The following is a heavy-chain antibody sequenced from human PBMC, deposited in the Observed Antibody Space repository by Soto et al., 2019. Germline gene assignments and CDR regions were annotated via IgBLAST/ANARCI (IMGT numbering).Heavy chain of an antibody. CDR2: ISSSGSTI. CDR3: AREGVPIAARYTKYYYYYYMDV. Sequence: PGGSLRLSCAASGFTFSDYYMSWIRQAPGKGLEWVSYISSSGSTIYYADSVKGRFTISRDNAKNSLYLQMNSLRAEDTAVYYCAREGVPIAARYTKYYYYYYMDVWGKGTTVTVSS. D-gene: IGHD6-13*01. CDR1: GFTFSDYY. J-gene: IGHJ6*03. V-gene: IGHV3-11*01.